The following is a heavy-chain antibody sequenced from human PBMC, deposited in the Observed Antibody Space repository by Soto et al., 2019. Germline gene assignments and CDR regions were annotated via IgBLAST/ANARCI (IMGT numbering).Heavy chain of an antibody. V-gene: IGHV3-21*01. CDR1: GFTFSSYS. D-gene: IGHD5-18*01. J-gene: IGHJ6*02. CDR2: ISSSSSCI. CDR3: ARDQGNTARVRYYYYYYGMDV. Sequence: PGGSLRLSCAASGFTFSSYSLNWVRQAPGKGLEWVSSISSSSSCIYYADSVKGRFTISRDNAKNSLYLQMNSLRAVDTAVYYYARDQGNTARVRYYYYYYGMDVWGQGTTVTVSS.